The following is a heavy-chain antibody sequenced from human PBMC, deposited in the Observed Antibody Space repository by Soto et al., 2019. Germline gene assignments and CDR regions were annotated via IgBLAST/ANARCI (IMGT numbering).Heavy chain of an antibody. V-gene: IGHV3-23*01. Sequence: EVHLLESGGDLVQPGGSLRLSCAASGFSFTAYIMSWFRQDPGDGLEWVSAISVRGDKTYNADSVKGRFTMSRNDAKNTLYLQLNSLRVDDSAIYYCAKGGWLDDCGQGTLVTVSS. D-gene: IGHD5-12*01. CDR3: AKGGWLDD. J-gene: IGHJ4*02. CDR1: GFSFTAYI. CDR2: ISVRGDKT.